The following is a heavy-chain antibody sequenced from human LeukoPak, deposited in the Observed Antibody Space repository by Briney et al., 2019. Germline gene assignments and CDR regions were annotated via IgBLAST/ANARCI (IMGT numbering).Heavy chain of an antibody. CDR1: GFTFSSYG. J-gene: IGHJ4*02. CDR2: ISSDGSNK. CDR3: AKDKFGGGIKTGTFDY. Sequence: PGGSLRLSCAASGFTFSSYGMHWVRQAPGKGLEWVAVISSDGSNKYYADSVKGRFTISRDISKNTLYLQMNSLGAEDTALYYCAKDKFGGGIKTGTFDYWGQGTLVTVSS. V-gene: IGHV3-30*18. D-gene: IGHD3-16*01.